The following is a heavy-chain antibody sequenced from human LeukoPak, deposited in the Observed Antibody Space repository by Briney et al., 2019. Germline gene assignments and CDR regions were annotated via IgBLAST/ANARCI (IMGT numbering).Heavy chain of an antibody. D-gene: IGHD2-21*01. CDR1: GYTFTRYD. Sequence: ASVKVSCKASGYTFTRYDINWVRQATGQGLEWMGWMNPNSGNTGYAQKFQGRVTMTRNTSISTAYMELSSLRSEDTAVYYCARGRLIYYGMDVWGQGTTVTVSS. CDR3: ARGRLIYYGMDV. V-gene: IGHV1-8*01. CDR2: MNPNSGNT. J-gene: IGHJ6*02.